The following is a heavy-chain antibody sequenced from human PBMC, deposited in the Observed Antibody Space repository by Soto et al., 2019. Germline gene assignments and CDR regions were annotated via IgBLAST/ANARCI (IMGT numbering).Heavy chain of an antibody. CDR1: GFTFRNYA. V-gene: IGHV3-23*01. D-gene: IGHD3-10*01. Sequence: GGSLRLSCAGSGFTFRNYAMSWVRQAPGKGLEWVSGISGSGDSTYYADSVKGRFTISRDNSKNTLYLQMNSLRAEDTAVYYCAKDLSITMIRAFWGQGTLVTVSS. CDR3: AKDLSITMIRAF. CDR2: ISGSGDST. J-gene: IGHJ4*02.